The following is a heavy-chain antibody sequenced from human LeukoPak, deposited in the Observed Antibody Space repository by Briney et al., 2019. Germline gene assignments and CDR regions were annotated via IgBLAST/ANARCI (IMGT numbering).Heavy chain of an antibody. V-gene: IGHV3-74*01. CDR2: INSDGSST. Sequence: GGSLRLSCAASGFTFSSYWMHWVRQAPGKGLVWVSRINSDGSSTSYADSVKGRFTISRDNAKNTLYLQMNSLRAEDTAVYYCAREMGQQLVSSGGDYYGMDVWGQGTTVTVSS. D-gene: IGHD6-13*01. CDR3: AREMGQQLVSSGGDYYGMDV. CDR1: GFTFSSYW. J-gene: IGHJ6*02.